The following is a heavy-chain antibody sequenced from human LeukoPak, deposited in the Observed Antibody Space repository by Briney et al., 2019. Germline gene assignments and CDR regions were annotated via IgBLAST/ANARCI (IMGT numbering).Heavy chain of an antibody. D-gene: IGHD3-22*01. Sequence: ASVKVSCKASGYAFNSYDINWVRQATGQGLEWMGWMNPNTGNTGYAQKFQGRVTMTRNTSISTAYMELSSLRSEDTAVYYCARGPRKIVVVTYYYGMDVWGQGTTVTVSS. CDR3: ARGPRKIVVVTYYYGMDV. V-gene: IGHV1-8*01. CDR1: GYAFNSYD. CDR2: MNPNTGNT. J-gene: IGHJ6*02.